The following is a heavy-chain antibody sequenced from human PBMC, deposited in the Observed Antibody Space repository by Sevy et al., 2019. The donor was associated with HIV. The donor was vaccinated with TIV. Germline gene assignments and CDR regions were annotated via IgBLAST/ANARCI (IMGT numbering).Heavy chain of an antibody. Sequence: ASVKVSCKASGYTFTGYYMHWVRQAPGQGLEWMGWINPNSGGTNYAQKFQGRVTMTRDTSISTAYMEVSRLRSDDTAVYYCARDYGSAHVYYYDSRNYGMDVWGQGTTVTVSS. D-gene: IGHD3-22*01. CDR3: ARDYGSAHVYYYDSRNYGMDV. J-gene: IGHJ6*02. CDR2: INPNSGGT. CDR1: GYTFTGYY. V-gene: IGHV1-2*02.